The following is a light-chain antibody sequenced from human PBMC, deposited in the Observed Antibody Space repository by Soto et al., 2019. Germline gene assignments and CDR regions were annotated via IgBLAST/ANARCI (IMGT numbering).Light chain of an antibody. CDR2: NNH. CDR3: AAWDDSLSCWV. J-gene: IGLJ3*02. V-gene: IGLV1-47*02. CDR1: NSNIGSNY. Sequence: QAVVTQPPSASGTPGQRVTISCSGGNSNIGSNYVYWYRQLPDTAPQLLIYNNHQRPSGVPDRFSASKSGSSASLDVSGLRSEDGAHYYCAAWDDSLSCWVFGGGTKLTVL.